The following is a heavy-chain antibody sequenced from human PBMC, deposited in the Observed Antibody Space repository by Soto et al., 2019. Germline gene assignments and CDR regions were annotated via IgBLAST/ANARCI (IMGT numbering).Heavy chain of an antibody. J-gene: IGHJ4*02. CDR3: CTQSNRSYPFTY. Sequence: EVQLVESGGGLVQPGGSLRLSCAASGFTFSSYAMHWVRQAPGKGLEYVSAICSNGGSKYYANSVKGRFTISRDNSKNTLYLQWGSLMAEKLAVTSFCTQSNRSYPFTYWGQGTLVTVSP. CDR1: GFTFSSYA. D-gene: IGHD2-8*01. V-gene: IGHV3-64*01. CDR2: ICSNGGSK.